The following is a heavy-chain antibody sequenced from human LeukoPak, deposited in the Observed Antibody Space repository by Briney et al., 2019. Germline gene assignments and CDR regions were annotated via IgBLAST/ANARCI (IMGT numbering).Heavy chain of an antibody. J-gene: IGHJ4*02. CDR1: GFSFTKYW. D-gene: IGHD5-12*01. CDR3: ARGGYSFDY. Sequence: PGGSLRLSCVASGFSFTKYWMTWVRQAPGKGLEWVARLHLDGSERNYVGSVEGRFTVFGDNAKSSLFLQMHSLRVEDTAVYYCARGGYSFDYLGQGTLVTVPS. V-gene: IGHV3-7*01. CDR2: LHLDGSER.